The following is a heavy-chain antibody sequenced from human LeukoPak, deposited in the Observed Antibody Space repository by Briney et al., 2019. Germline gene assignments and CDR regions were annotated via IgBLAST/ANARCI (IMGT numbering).Heavy chain of an antibody. D-gene: IGHD3-22*01. J-gene: IGHJ2*01. Sequence: GGSLRLSCAASGFTFSSYAMSWVRQAPGKGLEWVSAISGSGGSTYYADSVKGRFTISRDNSKNTPYLQMNSLRAEDTAVYYCAKGPPTYYYDSSGPRRSDWYFDLWGRGTLVTVSS. CDR1: GFTFSSYA. CDR3: AKGPPTYYYDSSGPRRSDWYFDL. CDR2: ISGSGGST. V-gene: IGHV3-23*01.